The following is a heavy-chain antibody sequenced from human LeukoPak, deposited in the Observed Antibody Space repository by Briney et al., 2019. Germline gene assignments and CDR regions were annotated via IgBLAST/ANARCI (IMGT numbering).Heavy chain of an antibody. V-gene: IGHV1-69*04. CDR1: GGTFSSYA. CDR3: ARDRVEYSSSAGDY. D-gene: IGHD6-6*01. Sequence: SVKVSCKASGGTFSSYAISWVRQAPGQGLEWMGRIIPILGIANYAQKFQGRVTITADKSTSTAYMELSSLRSEDTAVYYCARDRVEYSSSAGDYRGQGTLVTVSS. J-gene: IGHJ4*02. CDR2: IIPILGIA.